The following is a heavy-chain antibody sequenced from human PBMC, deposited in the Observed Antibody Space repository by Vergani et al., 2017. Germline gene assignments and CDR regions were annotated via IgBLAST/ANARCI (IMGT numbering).Heavy chain of an antibody. CDR2: IWYDGSNK. J-gene: IGHJ6*03. Sequence: QVQLVESGGGVVQPGRSLRLSCAASGFTFSSYGMHWVRQAPGKGLEWVAVIWYDGSNKYYADSVKGRFTISRDNSKNTLYLQMNSLRAEDTAVYYCARVDSEGEYYIDVWGKGTTVTVSS. CDR1: GFTFSSYG. CDR3: ARVDSEGEYYIDV. V-gene: IGHV3-33*01. D-gene: IGHD2-2*03.